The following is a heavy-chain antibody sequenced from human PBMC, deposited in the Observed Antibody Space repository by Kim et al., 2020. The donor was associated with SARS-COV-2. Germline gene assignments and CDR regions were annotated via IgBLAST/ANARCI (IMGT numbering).Heavy chain of an antibody. V-gene: IGHV4-4*02. CDR2: IYHSGST. J-gene: IGHJ5*02. Sequence: SETLSLTCAVSGGSISSSNWWSWVRQPPGKGLEWIGEIYHSGSTNYNPSLKSRVTISVDKSKNQFSLKLSSVTAADTAVYYCARFAADDDSSGYYPPNFPPFDPWGQGTLVTVSS. CDR3: ARFAADDDSSGYYPPNFPPFDP. CDR1: GGSISSSNW. D-gene: IGHD3-22*01.